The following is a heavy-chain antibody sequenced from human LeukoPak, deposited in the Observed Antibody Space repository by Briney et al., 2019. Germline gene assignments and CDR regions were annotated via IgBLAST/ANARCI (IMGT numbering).Heavy chain of an antibody. V-gene: IGHV3-21*01. CDR1: GFTFSSYN. J-gene: IGHJ3*02. CDR3: AKEKIAFDI. CDR2: ITSSSSYI. Sequence: RGSLRLSCAASGFTFSSYNMNWVRQAPGKGLEWVSSITSSSSYIYYADSVKGRFTISRDNSKNTLYLQMNSLRAEDTAVYYCAKEKIAFDIWGQGTMVTVSS.